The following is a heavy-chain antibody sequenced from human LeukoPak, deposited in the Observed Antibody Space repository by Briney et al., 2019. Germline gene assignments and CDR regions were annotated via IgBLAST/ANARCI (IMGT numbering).Heavy chain of an antibody. D-gene: IGHD5-12*01. Sequence: PSETLSLTCSVSGGSISSYYWSWIRQPPGKGLEWIGYIYYSGSTNYNPSLKSRVTISVDTSKNQFSLKLSSVTAADTAVYYCASYGGYGDFDYWGQGTLVTVSS. V-gene: IGHV4-59*01. J-gene: IGHJ4*02. CDR1: GGSISSYY. CDR2: IYYSGST. CDR3: ASYGGYGDFDY.